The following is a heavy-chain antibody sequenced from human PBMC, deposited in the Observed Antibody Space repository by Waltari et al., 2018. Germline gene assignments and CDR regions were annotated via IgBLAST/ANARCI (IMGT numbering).Heavy chain of an antibody. J-gene: IGHJ4*02. CDR1: GGSMNGYY. CDR2: GFYTGTT. D-gene: IGHD3-22*01. CDR3: ARHNSGYYTPHDY. Sequence: QLQLQESGPGLVKPSEPLSLPCTVSGGSMNGYYWGWIRQSPGKGLECIGSGFYTGTTYYKPSLKSRLTISIDTSKNQFSLRLASVTAADTAVYYCARHNSGYYTPHDYWGQGTQVTVSS. V-gene: IGHV4-39*01.